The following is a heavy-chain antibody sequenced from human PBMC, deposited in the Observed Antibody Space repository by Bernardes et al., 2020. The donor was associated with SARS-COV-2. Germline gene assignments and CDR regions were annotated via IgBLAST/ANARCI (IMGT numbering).Heavy chain of an antibody. CDR1: GFTFSSYA. CDR2: ISGSGGST. Sequence: GGSLRLSCAASGFTFSSYAMSWVRQAPGKGLEWVSAISGSGGSTYYADSVKGRFTISRDNSKNTLYLQMNSLRAEDTAVYYCATTYYDFWSGYSNYYYGMDVWGQGTTVTVSS. D-gene: IGHD3-3*01. J-gene: IGHJ6*02. CDR3: ATTYYDFWSGYSNYYYGMDV. V-gene: IGHV3-23*01.